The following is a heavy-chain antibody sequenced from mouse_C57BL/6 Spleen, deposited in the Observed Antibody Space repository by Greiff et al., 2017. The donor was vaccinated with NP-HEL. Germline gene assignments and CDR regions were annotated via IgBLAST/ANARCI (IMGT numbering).Heavy chain of an antibody. J-gene: IGHJ1*03. Sequence: EVKLVESGAELVKPGASVKLSCTASGFNIKDYYMHWVKQRTEQGLEWIGRIDPEDGETKYAPQFQGKATITADTSSNTAYLQLSSLTSEDTAVYYCARMATTVVSYWYFDVWGTGTTVTVSS. CDR1: GFNIKDYY. D-gene: IGHD1-1*01. CDR2: IDPEDGET. V-gene: IGHV14-2*01. CDR3: ARMATTVVSYWYFDV.